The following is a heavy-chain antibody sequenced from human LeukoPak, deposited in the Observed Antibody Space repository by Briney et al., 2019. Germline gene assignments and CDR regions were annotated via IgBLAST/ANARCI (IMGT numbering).Heavy chain of an antibody. D-gene: IGHD2-21*01. CDR3: ARLVIIPPTRLSTYYYYYMDV. CDR1: GGSFSSFY. J-gene: IGHJ6*03. V-gene: IGHV4-34*01. Sequence: SETLSLACAVYGGSFSSFYRSWIRHPPGKGLEWVGEIDHSGSTNYNPSLKSRITMSVDTSKNQVSLKLTSVTAADTAVYYCARLVIIPPTRLSTYYYYYMDVWGKGTTVTVSS. CDR2: IDHSGST.